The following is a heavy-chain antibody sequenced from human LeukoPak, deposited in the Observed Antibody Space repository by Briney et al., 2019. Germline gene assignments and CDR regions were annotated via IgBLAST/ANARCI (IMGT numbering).Heavy chain of an antibody. J-gene: IGHJ4*02. Sequence: PGGSLRLSCAAPGFTFNIFAMRWVRQAPGKGLEWLSSMTGPADTTYAESVKGRFTISRDYSKSMVFLQMNSLRVEDTAIYYCAKGAEIDHWGQGTLVTVSS. CDR1: GFTFNIFA. CDR2: MTGPADTT. CDR3: AKGAEIDH. V-gene: IGHV3-23*01.